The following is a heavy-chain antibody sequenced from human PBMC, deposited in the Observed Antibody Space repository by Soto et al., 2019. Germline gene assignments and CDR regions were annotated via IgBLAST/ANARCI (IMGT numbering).Heavy chain of an antibody. V-gene: IGHV3-33*01. CDR3: ARQMDYYDSSGYFYYFDY. Sequence: GGSLRLSCAASGFTFSSYGMHWVRQAPGKGLEWVAVIWYDGSNKYYADSVKGRFTISRDNSKNTLYLQMNSLRAEDTAVYYCARQMDYYDSSGYFYYFDYWGQGTLVTVSS. D-gene: IGHD3-22*01. CDR1: GFTFSSYG. J-gene: IGHJ4*02. CDR2: IWYDGSNK.